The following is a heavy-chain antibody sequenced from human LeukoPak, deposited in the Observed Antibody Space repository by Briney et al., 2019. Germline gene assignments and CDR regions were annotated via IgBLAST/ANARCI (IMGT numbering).Heavy chain of an antibody. Sequence: GGSLRLSCAASGFTFSTYWMNWYRQAPGKGLEWVGNINQDASEINYVDSVRGRFTISRDNAKNSLHLQMNSLRAEDTAVYYCGTDRDNSGGQKRLDSWGQETRVTVSS. J-gene: IGHJ4*02. V-gene: IGHV3-7*01. CDR2: INQDASEI. CDR3: GTDRDNSGGQKRLDS. D-gene: IGHD5-12*01. CDR1: GFTFSTYW.